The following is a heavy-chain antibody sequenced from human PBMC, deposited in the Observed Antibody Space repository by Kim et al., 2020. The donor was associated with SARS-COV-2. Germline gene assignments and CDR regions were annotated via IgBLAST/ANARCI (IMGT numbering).Heavy chain of an antibody. V-gene: IGHV3-21*01. D-gene: IGHD5-12*01. CDR3: ARGLGRYSGYDYDY. CDR2: ISSSSSYI. Sequence: GGSLRLSCAASGFTFSSYSMNWVRQAPGKGLEWVSSISSSSSYIYYADSVKGRFTISRDNAKNSLYLQMNSLRAEDTAVYYCARGLGRYSGYDYDYWGQGTLVTVSS. J-gene: IGHJ4*02. CDR1: GFTFSSYS.